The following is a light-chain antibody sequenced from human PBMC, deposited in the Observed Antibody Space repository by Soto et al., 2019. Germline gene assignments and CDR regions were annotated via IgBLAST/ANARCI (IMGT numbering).Light chain of an antibody. CDR1: QSVSSSY. CDR2: GAP. J-gene: IGKJ5*01. V-gene: IGKV3-20*01. Sequence: EIVLTQSPGTLSLSPGERATLSGRASQSVSSSYLAWYQQKPGQAPRLLIYGAPSRATSIPDRFSGSVSGTDFTLTISRLEPEDFAVYYCQQYGSSSITCGQGTRLEIK. CDR3: QQYGSSSIT.